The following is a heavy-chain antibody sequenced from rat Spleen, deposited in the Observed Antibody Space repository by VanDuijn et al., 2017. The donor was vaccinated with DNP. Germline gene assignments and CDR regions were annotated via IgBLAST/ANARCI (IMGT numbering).Heavy chain of an antibody. Sequence: EVQLVESGGDLVQPGRSLKLSCAASGFTFSDYYMAWVRQAPTKGLEWVACISYDGGRTYYRDSVRGRFTISRDNAENTVSLQMNSLRSEDAATYYCAKADYSSSFAYWGQGTLVTVSS. D-gene: IGHD1-2*01. V-gene: IGHV5-20*01. J-gene: IGHJ3*01. CDR3: AKADYSSSFAY. CDR2: ISYDGGRT. CDR1: GFTFSDYY.